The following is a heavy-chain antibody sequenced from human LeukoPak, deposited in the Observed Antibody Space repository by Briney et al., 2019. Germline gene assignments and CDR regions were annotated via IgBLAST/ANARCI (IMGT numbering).Heavy chain of an antibody. Sequence: GGSLRLSCAASGFTFSSYGMHWVRQAPGKGLEWVAVISYDGSNKYYADSVKGRFTISSDNSKNTLYLQMNSLRAEDTAVYYCAKSERFDYDILTGYYGHYYYYGMDVWGQGTTVTVSS. J-gene: IGHJ6*02. CDR1: GFTFSSYG. CDR2: ISYDGSNK. V-gene: IGHV3-30*18. CDR3: AKSERFDYDILTGYYGHYYYYGMDV. D-gene: IGHD3-9*01.